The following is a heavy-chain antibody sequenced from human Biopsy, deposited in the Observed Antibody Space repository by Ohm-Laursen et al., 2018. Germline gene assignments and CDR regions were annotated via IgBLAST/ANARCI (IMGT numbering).Heavy chain of an antibody. CDR3: VRGVDYYDPYHYYALDV. J-gene: IGHJ6*02. V-gene: IGHV4-34*01. CDR2: INHSGRT. CDR1: GESFNGYY. D-gene: IGHD3-22*01. Sequence: TLSLTCAVYGESFNGYYWSWIRQTPGKGLEWIGEINHSGRTNHNPSLKSRVAISVDTSKNQFSLKARSVTAADTAVYYCVRGVDYYDPYHYYALDVWGQGTTVTVSS.